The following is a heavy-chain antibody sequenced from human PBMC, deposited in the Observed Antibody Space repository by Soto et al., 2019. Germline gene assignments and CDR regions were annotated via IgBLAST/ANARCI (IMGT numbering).Heavy chain of an antibody. V-gene: IGHV4-30-4*01. J-gene: IGHJ3*02. Sequence: LCGGSISSGDYYWSWIRQPPGKGLEWIGYIYYSGSTYYNPSLKSRVTISVDTSKNQFSLKLSSVTAADTAVYYCAGMTTVTDDASDIWGQGTMVTVSS. CDR1: GGSISSGDYY. CDR2: IYYSGST. CDR3: AGMTTVTDDASDI. D-gene: IGHD4-17*01.